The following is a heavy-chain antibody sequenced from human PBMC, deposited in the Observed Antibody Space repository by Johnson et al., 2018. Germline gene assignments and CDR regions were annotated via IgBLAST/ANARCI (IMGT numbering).Heavy chain of an antibody. CDR1: AFTVRSFSDYG. CDR2: ISGDGSHD. D-gene: IGHD3-10*01. Sequence: QVQLVESGGGVVQPGRSLRLSCVGSAFTVRSFSDYGMHWVRQAPGGGLEWVATISGDGSHDFYRDSVKGRFSISRDNSKNTLYLQMDSLRAEDTAVYYCALIRKLYYHFDYWGQGTLVTVSS. V-gene: IGHV3-30*03. CDR3: ALIRKLYYHFDY. J-gene: IGHJ4*02.